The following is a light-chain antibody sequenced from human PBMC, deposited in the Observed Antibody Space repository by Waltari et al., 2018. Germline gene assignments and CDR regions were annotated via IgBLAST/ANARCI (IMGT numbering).Light chain of an antibody. V-gene: IGKV2-30*01. CDR3: MQGTYWPRT. CDR2: KVS. J-gene: IGKJ1*01. Sequence: DVVMTQSPLSLPVTLGQPASISCRSSQSLVYRDGNTYLNWFHQRPGQSPRSLIYKVSKRDAGGQDRFSGSGSGTDFTLKISSVEAEDVGVYYCMQGTYWPRTFGQGTKVEIK. CDR1: QSLVYRDGNTY.